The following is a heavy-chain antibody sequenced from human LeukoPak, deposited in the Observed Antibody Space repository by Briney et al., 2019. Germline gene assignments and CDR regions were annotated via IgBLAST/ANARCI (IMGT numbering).Heavy chain of an antibody. V-gene: IGHV3-7*01. Sequence: GGSLRLSCAASGFTFSDYYMNWIRQAPGKGLEWVANIKQDGSEKYYVDSVKGRFTISRDNAKNSLYLQMNSLRAEDTAVYYCARVGRYCSGGSCYYEVAPPTDNWFDPWGQGTLVAVSS. D-gene: IGHD2-15*01. CDR2: IKQDGSEK. J-gene: IGHJ5*02. CDR3: ARVGRYCSGGSCYYEVAPPTDNWFDP. CDR1: GFTFSDYY.